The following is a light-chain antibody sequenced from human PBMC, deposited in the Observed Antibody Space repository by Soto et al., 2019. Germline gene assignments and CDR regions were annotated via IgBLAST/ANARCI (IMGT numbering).Light chain of an antibody. J-gene: IGKJ1*01. CDR1: QSISSY. V-gene: IGKV1-39*01. CDR2: AAS. CDR3: QQSYSAPPT. Sequence: DLQMTQSPSSLSASVGDRVTITCRASQSISSYLNWYQQKPGKAPKVLIYAASSLQSGVPSRFSGSGSGTDFTLTINSLQPEDFATYYCQQSYSAPPTFGQGTKVEIK.